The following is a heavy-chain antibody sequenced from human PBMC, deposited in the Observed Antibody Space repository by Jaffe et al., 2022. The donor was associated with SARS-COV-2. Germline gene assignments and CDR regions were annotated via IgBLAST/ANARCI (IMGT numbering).Heavy chain of an antibody. CDR2: IWYDGSNK. D-gene: IGHD3-10*01. CDR1: GFTFSSYG. Sequence: QVQLVESGGGVVQPGRSLRLSCAASGFTFSSYGMHWVRQAPGKGLEWVAVIWYDGSNKYYADSVKGRFTISRDNSKNTLYLQMNSLRAEDTAVYYCARENTMVRGVRLGFDYWGQGTLVTVSS. J-gene: IGHJ4*02. V-gene: IGHV3-33*01. CDR3: ARENTMVRGVRLGFDY.